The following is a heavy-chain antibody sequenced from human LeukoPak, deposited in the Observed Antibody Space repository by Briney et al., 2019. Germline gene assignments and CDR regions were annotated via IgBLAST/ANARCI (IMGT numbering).Heavy chain of an antibody. V-gene: IGHV3-64*01. D-gene: IGHD3-10*01. CDR3: ARDQLARVRGALDY. CDR2: ISSNGGST. Sequence: PGGSLRLSCAASGFTFSSYAMHWVRQAPGKGLEYVSAISSNGGSTYYANSVKGGFTISRDNSKNTLHLQMGSLRAEDMAVYYCARDQLARVRGALDYWGQGTLLTVSS. CDR1: GFTFSSYA. J-gene: IGHJ4*02.